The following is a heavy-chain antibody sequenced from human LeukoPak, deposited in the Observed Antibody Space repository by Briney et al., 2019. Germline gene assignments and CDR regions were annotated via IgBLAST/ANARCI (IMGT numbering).Heavy chain of an antibody. V-gene: IGHV4-38-2*02. CDR3: ARGYNSGWYAY. CDR1: GYSVSSGYY. D-gene: IGHD6-19*01. J-gene: IGHJ4*02. Sequence: SETLSLTCTVSGYSVSSGYYWGWIRQSPGKGLEWIGSIYHAGSTFHNPSLKSRVTISVDTSKNQFSLKVNSVTAADTAVYYCARGYNSGWYAYWGQGTLVTVSS. CDR2: IYHAGST.